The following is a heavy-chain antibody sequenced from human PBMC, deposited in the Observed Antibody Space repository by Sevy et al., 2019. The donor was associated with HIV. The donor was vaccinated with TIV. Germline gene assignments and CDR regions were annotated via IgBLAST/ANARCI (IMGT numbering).Heavy chain of an antibody. Sequence: GGSMRLSCAASGFIFGNYAMHWVRQAPGKGLDWVSVISWIGDRTPNANSMRDGFTFPRDNARNCIYLQMNNLRPEDTAFYYCVKANGRNPSGTYSPNWFDSWGQGALVTVSS. CDR1: GFIFGNYA. CDR2: ISWIGDRT. D-gene: IGHD3-10*01. V-gene: IGHV3-9*01. J-gene: IGHJ5*01. CDR3: VKANGRNPSGTYSPNWFDS.